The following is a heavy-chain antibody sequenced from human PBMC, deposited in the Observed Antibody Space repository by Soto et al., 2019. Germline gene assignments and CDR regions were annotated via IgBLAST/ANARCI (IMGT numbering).Heavy chain of an antibody. Sequence: GSLRLSCAVSGLTFSDYYMTWIRQAPGKGLEWVSYISSSTSHTNYADSVKGRFTISRDNAKNSLFLQMNSLRAEDTAVYYCARGRGAAADYFDFWGQGTLVTVSS. D-gene: IGHD6-13*01. CDR2: ISSSTSHT. CDR3: ARGRGAAADYFDF. V-gene: IGHV3-11*05. CDR1: GLTFSDYY. J-gene: IGHJ4*02.